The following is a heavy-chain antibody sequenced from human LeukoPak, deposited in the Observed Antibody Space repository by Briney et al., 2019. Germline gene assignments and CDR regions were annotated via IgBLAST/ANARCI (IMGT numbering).Heavy chain of an antibody. D-gene: IGHD3-10*01. J-gene: IGHJ3*02. CDR1: GFTFSSYW. V-gene: IGHV4-34*08. CDR2: IDHGGSP. Sequence: GSLRLSCAASGFTFSSYWMHWVRQPPGKGLEWIGEIDHGGSPIYNPSLKSRVTISIDTSKNQLSLKLNSVTAADTAVYYCARHGGRSFHIWGQGTMVTVSS. CDR3: ARHGGRSFHI.